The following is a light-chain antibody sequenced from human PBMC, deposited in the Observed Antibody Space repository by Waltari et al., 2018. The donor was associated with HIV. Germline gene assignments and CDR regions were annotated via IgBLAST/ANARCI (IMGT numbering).Light chain of an antibody. CDR1: SSNIGAGYD. CDR2: GNS. V-gene: IGLV1-40*01. Sequence: QSVLTQPPSVSGAPGQRVTISCTGSSSNIGAGYDVHWYQQLPGTAPKLLISGNSNRPSGVPDRFSGSKSGTSASLAITGLQAEDEADYYCQSYDSSLSGPNWVFGGGTKLTVL. CDR3: QSYDSSLSGPNWV. J-gene: IGLJ3*02.